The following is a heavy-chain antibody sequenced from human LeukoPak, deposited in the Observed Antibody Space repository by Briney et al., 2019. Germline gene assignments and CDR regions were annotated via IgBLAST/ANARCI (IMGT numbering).Heavy chain of an antibody. J-gene: IGHJ5*02. CDR3: ARDSVRYCSSTSCYNWFDP. CDR1: GGSISSGSYY. CDR2: IYTSGST. Sequence: TSETLSLACTVSGGSISSGSYYWSWIRQPAGKGLEWIGRIYTSGSTNYNPSLKSRVTISVDTSKDQFSLKLSSVTAADTAVYYCARDSVRYCSSTSCYNWFDPWGQGTLVTVSS. D-gene: IGHD2-2*01. V-gene: IGHV4-61*02.